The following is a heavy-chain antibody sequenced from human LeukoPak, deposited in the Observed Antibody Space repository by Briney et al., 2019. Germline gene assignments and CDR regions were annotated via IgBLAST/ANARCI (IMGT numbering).Heavy chain of an antibody. CDR1: GFTFSSYA. J-gene: IGHJ4*02. V-gene: IGHV3-23*01. Sequence: PGGSLRLSCAASGFTFSSYAMSWVRQAPGKGLEWVSAVSGSGGSTYYADSVKGRFTISRDNSKNTAYLQMNNLRAEDTAIYYCAKDNAAGTYFDYWGQGTLVTVSS. CDR3: AKDNAAGTYFDY. CDR2: VSGSGGST. D-gene: IGHD6-13*01.